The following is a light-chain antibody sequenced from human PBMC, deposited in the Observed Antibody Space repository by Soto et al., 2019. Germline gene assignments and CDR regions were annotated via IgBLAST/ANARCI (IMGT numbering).Light chain of an antibody. Sequence: QSVLTQPPSVSGAPGKRVTISCTGSSSNIGAGYDVHWYQQLPGTAPKLLISGNSNRPSVVPDRFSGSKSGTSASLAITGIQAEDEADYYCQSYDSSLSGWVFSGGTKLTVL. V-gene: IGLV1-40*01. J-gene: IGLJ3*02. CDR3: QSYDSSLSGWV. CDR2: GNS. CDR1: SSNIGAGYD.